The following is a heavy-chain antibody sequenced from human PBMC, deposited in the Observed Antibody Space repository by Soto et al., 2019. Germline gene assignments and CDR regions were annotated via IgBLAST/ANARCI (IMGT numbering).Heavy chain of an antibody. CDR3: ASDCGGNSGPVF. D-gene: IGHD2-21*02. CDR2: IIPILCTA. Sequence: SVKVSCKASGGTFTSHGINWVRQTPVHGLERVGEIIPILCTAYNAQRFQGRVTITADKSTNTAYMELRSLRSEDTAAYYCASDCGGNSGPVFWGQGTQVTVSS. CDR1: GGTFTSHG. V-gene: IGHV1-69*06. J-gene: IGHJ4*02.